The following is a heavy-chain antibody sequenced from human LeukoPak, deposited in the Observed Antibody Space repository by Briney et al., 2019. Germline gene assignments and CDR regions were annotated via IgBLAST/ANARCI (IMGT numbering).Heavy chain of an antibody. CDR1: GGSISSYY. V-gene: IGHV4-59*08. Sequence: SETLSLTCTVSGGSISSYYWSWIRQPPGKELEWIGYIYYSGSGDYNPSLKSRGTIALDTSKNQFSLKLSSVTAADTAVYYCARHGAVMSGIGYYDLWGRGTLVTVSS. CDR3: ARHGAVMSGIGYYDL. D-gene: IGHD3-3*01. J-gene: IGHJ2*01. CDR2: IYYSGSG.